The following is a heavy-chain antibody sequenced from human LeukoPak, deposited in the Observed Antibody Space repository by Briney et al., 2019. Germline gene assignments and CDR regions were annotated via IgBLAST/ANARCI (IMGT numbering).Heavy chain of an antibody. CDR1: GGSISSYY. Sequence: SSETLSLTCTVSGGSISSYYWSWIRQPPGKGLEWIGYIYYSGSTNYNPSLKSRVTISVDTSKNQFSLKLSSVTAADTAVYYCARYSDYYYDSSGYQDYWGQGTLVTVSS. CDR2: IYYSGST. J-gene: IGHJ4*02. V-gene: IGHV4-59*08. CDR3: ARYSDYYYDSSGYQDY. D-gene: IGHD3-22*01.